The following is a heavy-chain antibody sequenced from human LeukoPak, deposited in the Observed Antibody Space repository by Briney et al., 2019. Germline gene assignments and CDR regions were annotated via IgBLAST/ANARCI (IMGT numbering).Heavy chain of an antibody. D-gene: IGHD6-13*01. CDR1: GFTFSTYG. J-gene: IGHJ4*02. Sequence: GGSLRLSCAASGFTFSTYGMHWVRQAPGKGLEWVAFIRYDGGIKHYTDAVKGRFTISRDNSKNTLYLQMNSLRAEDTAVYYCAKTAGIAAAADFDYWGQGTLVTVSS. CDR3: AKTAGIAAAADFDY. CDR2: IRYDGGIK. V-gene: IGHV3-30*02.